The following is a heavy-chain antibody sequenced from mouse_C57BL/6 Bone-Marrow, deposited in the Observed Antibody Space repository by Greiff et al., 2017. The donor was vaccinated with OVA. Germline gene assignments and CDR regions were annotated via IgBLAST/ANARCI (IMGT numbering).Heavy chain of an antibody. CDR2: ISSGSSTI. V-gene: IGHV5-17*01. J-gene: IGHJ1*03. D-gene: IGHD1-1*01. CDR3: ARRGIYYYGSSPHWYFDG. Sequence: EVQVVESGGGLVKPGGSLKLSCAASGFTFSDYGMHWVRQAPEKGLEWVAYISSGSSTIYYADTVKGRFTISRDNAKNTLFLQMTSLRSEDTAMYYCARRGIYYYGSSPHWYFDGWGTGTTVTVSS. CDR1: GFTFSDYG.